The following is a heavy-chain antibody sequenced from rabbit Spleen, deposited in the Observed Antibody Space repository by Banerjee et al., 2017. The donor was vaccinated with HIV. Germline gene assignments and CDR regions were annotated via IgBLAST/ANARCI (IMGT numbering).Heavy chain of an antibody. CDR3: ARDTSSSFSSYGMDL. V-gene: IGHV1S40*01. CDR1: GVSFSGDSY. Sequence: QSLEESGGDLVKPRASLTLTCIASGVSFSGDSYMCWVRQAPGKGLEWIACIDTGSSGFTYFANWAKGRFTISKTSSTTVTLQMTSLTAADTATYFCARDTSSSFSSYGMDLWGQGTLVTVS. CDR2: IDTGSSGFT. J-gene: IGHJ6*01. D-gene: IGHD1-1*01.